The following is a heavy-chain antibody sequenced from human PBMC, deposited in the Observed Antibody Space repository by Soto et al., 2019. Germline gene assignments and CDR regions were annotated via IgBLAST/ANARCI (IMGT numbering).Heavy chain of an antibody. CDR2: IVVGSGNT. D-gene: IGHD6-19*01. Sequence: GASVKVSCKASGFTFTSSAVQWVRQARGQRLEWIGWIVVGSGNTNYAQKFQERVTITRDMSTSTAYMELSSLRSEDTAVHYCAALRVTYSSGWYDVDYWGQGTLVTVSS. V-gene: IGHV1-58*01. J-gene: IGHJ4*02. CDR3: AALRVTYSSGWYDVDY. CDR1: GFTFTSSA.